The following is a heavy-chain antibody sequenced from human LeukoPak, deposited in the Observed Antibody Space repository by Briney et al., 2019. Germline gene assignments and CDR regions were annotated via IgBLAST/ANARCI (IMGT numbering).Heavy chain of an antibody. V-gene: IGHV3-7*01. CDR3: ATSSGAPGNM. CDR2: INQDGSVI. J-gene: IGHJ4*02. D-gene: IGHD2-8*02. CDR1: GVYW. Sequence: PGGSLRLSCAVSGVYWMSWVRQAPGQGLEWAANINQDGSVIYYVDSVKGRFTISRDNAKNSLYLQMNSLRAEDTGVYYCATSSGAPGNMWGQGTLVTVSS.